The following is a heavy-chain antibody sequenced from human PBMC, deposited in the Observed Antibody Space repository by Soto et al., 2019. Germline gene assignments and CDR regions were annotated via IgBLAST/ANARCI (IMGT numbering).Heavy chain of an antibody. D-gene: IGHD3-9*01. CDR1: GYTFIDYY. J-gene: IGHJ4*02. CDR3: ARPPGYISDWYYFDL. Sequence: GASVKVSCKASGYTFIDYYMHWVRQAPGQGFEWMGRISPKSGRTNYAQKFQGRVSMTWDTSLKIAYMELSSLMSEDTAVYYCARPPGYISDWYYFDLWGQGTHVTVSS. V-gene: IGHV1-2*02. CDR2: ISPKSGRT.